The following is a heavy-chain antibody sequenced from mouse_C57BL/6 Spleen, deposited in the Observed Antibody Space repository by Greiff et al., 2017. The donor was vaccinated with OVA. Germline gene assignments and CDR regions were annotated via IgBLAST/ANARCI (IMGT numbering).Heavy chain of an antibody. CDR1: GFTFSSYA. J-gene: IGHJ2*01. V-gene: IGHV5-4*01. CDR2: ISDGGSYT. CDR3: ARDDGYPSGPFDY. Sequence: EVMLVESGGGLVKPGGSLKLSCAASGFTFSSYAMSWVRQTPEKRLEWVATISDGGSYTYYPDNVKGRFTISRDNAKNNLYLQMSHLKSEDTAMYYCARDDGYPSGPFDYWGQGTTLTVSS. D-gene: IGHD2-3*01.